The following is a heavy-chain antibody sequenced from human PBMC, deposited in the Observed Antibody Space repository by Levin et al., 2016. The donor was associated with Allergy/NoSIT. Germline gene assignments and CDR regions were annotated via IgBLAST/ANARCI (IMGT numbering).Heavy chain of an antibody. D-gene: IGHD6-6*01. Sequence: RQAPGKGLEWVSYISSSGSTIYYADSVKGRFTISRDNAKNSLYLQMNSLRAEDTAVYYCARSPLSSSQGTYYYYGMDVWGQGTTVTVSS. CDR3: ARSPLSSSQGTYYYYGMDV. V-gene: IGHV3-11*01. CDR2: ISSSGSTI. J-gene: IGHJ6*02.